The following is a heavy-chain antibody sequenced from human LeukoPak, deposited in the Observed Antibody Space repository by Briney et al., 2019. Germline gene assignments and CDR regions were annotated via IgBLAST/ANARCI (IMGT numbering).Heavy chain of an antibody. CDR1: GYTFTGYY. D-gene: IGHD3-10*01. CDR2: INPNSGGT. V-gene: IGHV1-2*02. CDR3: VRHGSGSRLDP. Sequence: ASVKVSCKASGYTFTGYYIHWVRRAPGQGLEWMGWINPNSGGTTYAQKFQGRVTMTRDTSISTAYMELSRLRLDDTAVYYCVRHGSGSRLDPWGQGTLVIASS. J-gene: IGHJ5*02.